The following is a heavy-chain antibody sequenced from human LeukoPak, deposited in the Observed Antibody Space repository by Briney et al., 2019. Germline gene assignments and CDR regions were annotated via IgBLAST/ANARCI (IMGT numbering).Heavy chain of an antibody. CDR3: AKDRVLRYFDWLFDLDY. CDR1: GFAFSNYG. J-gene: IGHJ4*02. V-gene: IGHV3-30*02. D-gene: IGHD3-9*01. CDR2: IRYDGSNK. Sequence: GRSLRLSCAASGFAFSNYGIYWVRQAPGKGLEWVAFIRYDGSNKYYADSVKGRFTISRDNSTNTLYLQMNSLRAEDTAVYYCAKDRVLRYFDWLFDLDYWGQGTLVTVSS.